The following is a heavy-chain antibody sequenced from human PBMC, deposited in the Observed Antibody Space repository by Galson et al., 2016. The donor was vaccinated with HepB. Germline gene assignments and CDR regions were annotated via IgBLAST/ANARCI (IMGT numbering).Heavy chain of an antibody. D-gene: IGHD2/OR15-2a*01. Sequence: SLRLSCAASGFTFSNYAMYWVRQAPGKGLEWVAVISFDGNSQYYADSVKGRFTISRDNSNNTLYLRTDSQRVDDTAVYYCVRGKNAGDSTRLNYWGQGTLVTVSS. CDR1: GFTFSNYA. CDR3: VRGKNAGDSTRLNY. J-gene: IGHJ4*02. CDR2: ISFDGNSQ. V-gene: IGHV3-30-3*01.